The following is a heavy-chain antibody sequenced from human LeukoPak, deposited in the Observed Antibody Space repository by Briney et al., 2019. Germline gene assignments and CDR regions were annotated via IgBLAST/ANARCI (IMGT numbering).Heavy chain of an antibody. CDR2: GGST. D-gene: IGHD3-22*01. J-gene: IGHJ4*02. V-gene: IGHV3-23*01. CDR3: AKDETYYYDSSGYYSLDY. Sequence: GGSTSYAYCGKGRFTISRDNSKNTLYLQMNSLRAEDTAVYCCAKDETYYYDSSGYYSLDYWGQGTLVTVSS.